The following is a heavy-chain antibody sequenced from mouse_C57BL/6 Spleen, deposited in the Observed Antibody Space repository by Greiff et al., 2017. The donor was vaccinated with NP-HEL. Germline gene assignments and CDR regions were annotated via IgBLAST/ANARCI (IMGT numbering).Heavy chain of an antibody. J-gene: IGHJ1*03. CDR1: GFSLSTSGMG. D-gene: IGHD2-4*01. CDR3: ARSMITTWYFDV. V-gene: IGHV8-12*01. Sequence: QVTLKECGPGIMQSSQTLSLTCSFSGFSLSTSGMGVSWIRQPSGKGLEWLAHIYWDDDKRYNPSLKSRLTISKDTSRNQVFLKITSVDTADTATYYCARSMITTWYFDVWGTGTTVTVSS. CDR2: IYWDDDK.